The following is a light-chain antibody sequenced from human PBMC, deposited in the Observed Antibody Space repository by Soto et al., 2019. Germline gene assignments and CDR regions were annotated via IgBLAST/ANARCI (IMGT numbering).Light chain of an antibody. Sequence: EIVLTQSPATLSVSPGETATVSCRASQSISKYLAWYQQKPGQTPRLLIYNASNRAAGIPARFSGSGSGTDFPLTIARLEHEDFAVYYCQQRTNLPPKLTFGGGTRVE. CDR2: NAS. J-gene: IGKJ4*01. V-gene: IGKV3-11*01. CDR1: QSISKY. CDR3: QQRTNLPPKLT.